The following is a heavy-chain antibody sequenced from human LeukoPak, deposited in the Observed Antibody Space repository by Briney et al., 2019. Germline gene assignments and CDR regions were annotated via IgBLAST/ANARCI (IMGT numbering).Heavy chain of an antibody. CDR1: GFTFSSYW. CDR3: ARGVSYYDSSGTRA. D-gene: IGHD3-22*01. CDR2: IISDGSST. V-gene: IGHV3-74*01. J-gene: IGHJ3*01. Sequence: GGSLRLSCAASGFTFSSYWMHWVRQAPGKGLVWVSVIISDGSSTSYADSVKGRFTISRDNAKNTLYLQMNSLRAEDTAVYYCARGVSYYDSSGTRAWGQGTMVTVSS.